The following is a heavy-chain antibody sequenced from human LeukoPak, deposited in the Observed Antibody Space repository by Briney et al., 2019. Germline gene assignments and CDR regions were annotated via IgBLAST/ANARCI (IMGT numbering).Heavy chain of an antibody. J-gene: IGHJ3*02. CDR2: IIPIFGTA. V-gene: IGHV1-69*05. D-gene: IGHD3-10*01. CDR3: ARVSYGSGSYWEQIYAFDI. CDR1: GGTFTSYA. Sequence: SVKVSCKASGGTFTSYAISWVRQAPGQGLEWMGRIIPIFGTANYAQKFQGRVTITTDESTSTAYMELSSLRSEYTAVYYCARVSYGSGSYWEQIYAFDIWGQGTMVTVSS.